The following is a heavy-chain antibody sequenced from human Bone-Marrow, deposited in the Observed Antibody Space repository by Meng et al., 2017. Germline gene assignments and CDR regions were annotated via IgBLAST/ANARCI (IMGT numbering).Heavy chain of an antibody. CDR1: GFTFSSYA. CDR2: ICDDGSNK. CDR3: ARAEYSTDAFDI. D-gene: IGHD6-6*01. J-gene: IGHJ3*02. Sequence: GGSLRLSCAASGFTFSSYAMSWVRQAPGKGLEWVAVICDDGSNKYYADSVKGRFTVSRDNSKNTLYLQMNSLRAEDKVVYYCARAEYSTDAFDIWGQGTMVTVSS. V-gene: IGHV3-33*08.